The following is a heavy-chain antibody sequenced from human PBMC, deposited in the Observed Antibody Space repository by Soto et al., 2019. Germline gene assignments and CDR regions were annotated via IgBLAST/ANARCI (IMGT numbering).Heavy chain of an antibody. CDR3: ARKQNWFDP. CDR2: INHSGST. Sequence: LEILSLTCAVYGGSFIGYYWSWIRQPPGKGLEWIGEINHSGSTNYNPSLKSRVTISVDTSKNQFSLKLSSVTAADTAVYYCARKQNWFDPWGQGTLVT. CDR1: GGSFIGYY. V-gene: IGHV4-34*01. J-gene: IGHJ5*02.